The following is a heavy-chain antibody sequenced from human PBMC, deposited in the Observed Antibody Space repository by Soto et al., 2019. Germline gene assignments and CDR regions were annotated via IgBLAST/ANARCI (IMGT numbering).Heavy chain of an antibody. CDR3: ARVPGYYDFWSGYSAWFDP. D-gene: IGHD3-3*01. CDR1: GYTFTSYY. CDR2: INPSGGNT. J-gene: IGHJ5*02. Sequence: ASVKVSCKASGYTFTSYYMHWVRQAPGQGLEWMGIINPSGGNTSYAQKFQGRVTMTRDTSTSTVYMELSSLRSEDTAVYYCARVPGYYDFWSGYSAWFDPWGQGTLVTVSS. V-gene: IGHV1-46*01.